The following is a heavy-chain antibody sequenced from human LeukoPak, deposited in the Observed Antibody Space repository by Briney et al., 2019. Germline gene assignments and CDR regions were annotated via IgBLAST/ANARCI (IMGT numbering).Heavy chain of an antibody. CDR2: ISGSGGTT. J-gene: IGHJ4*02. V-gene: IGHV3-23*01. D-gene: IGHD3-10*01. CDR3: AKDGRGSGSYYYFDY. CDR1: GFTFSSYA. Sequence: GGSLRLSCAASGFTFSSYAMAWVRRAPGKGLEWVSSISGSGGTTYYADSVKGRFTISRDNSKNTLYLQMNSLRAEDTAVYYCAKDGRGSGSYYYFDYWGQGTLVTVSP.